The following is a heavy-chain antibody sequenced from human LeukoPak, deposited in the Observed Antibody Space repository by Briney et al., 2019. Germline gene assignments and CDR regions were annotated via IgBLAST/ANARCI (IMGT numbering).Heavy chain of an antibody. V-gene: IGHV3-21*01. D-gene: IGHD3-16*01. CDR2: ISTSSSYI. CDR1: GFTFSSYS. Sequence: GGSLRLSCAASGFTFSSYSMKWVRQAPGKGLEWVSSISTSSSYIYYADSVKGRFTIFRDNAKNSLYLQMNSLRAEDTAVYYCARVVWGQLTYYFDYWGQGTLVTVSS. CDR3: ARVVWGQLTYYFDY. J-gene: IGHJ4*02.